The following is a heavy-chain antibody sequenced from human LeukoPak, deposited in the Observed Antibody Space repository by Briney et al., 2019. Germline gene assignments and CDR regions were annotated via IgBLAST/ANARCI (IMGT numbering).Heavy chain of an antibody. CDR3: AKDAQRGFDYSNSLEH. CDR1: GFTFSRSA. CDR2: IIYSGGAT. D-gene: IGHD4-11*01. Sequence: GGSLRLSCAASGFTFSRSAMTWVRQGPGTGLEFVASIIYSGGATYYADSVKGRFTISRDNFKRTVSLEMNSLRAEDTAVYYCAKDAQRGFDYSNSLEHWGQGSLVIVSS. V-gene: IGHV3-23*01. J-gene: IGHJ5*02.